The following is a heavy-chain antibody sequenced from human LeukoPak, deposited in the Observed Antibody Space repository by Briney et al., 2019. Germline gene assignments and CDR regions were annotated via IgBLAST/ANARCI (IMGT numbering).Heavy chain of an antibody. Sequence: GGSLRLSCAASGFTFSSYSMSWVRQAPGKGLEWVSGINWNGGSTGYADSVKGRFTISRDNSKNTLYLQMNSLRAEDTAVYYCSSSTSYFDYWGQGTLVTVSS. CDR2: INWNGGST. J-gene: IGHJ4*02. CDR3: SSSTSYFDY. V-gene: IGHV3-23*01. CDR1: GFTFSSYS. D-gene: IGHD6-13*01.